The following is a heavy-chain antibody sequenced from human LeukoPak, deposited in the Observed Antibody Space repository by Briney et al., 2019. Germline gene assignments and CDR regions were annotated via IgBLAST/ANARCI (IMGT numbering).Heavy chain of an antibody. CDR1: GVTFSSYA. Sequence: GGSLRLSCAASGVTFSSYAMTWVRQAPGKGLEWVSGVSGSGGSTYYADSVKGRFTISRDNSKNTLYLQMNSLRVEDTAVYYCGKDPNGDYVGAFEIWGQGTMVTVSS. D-gene: IGHD4-17*01. J-gene: IGHJ3*02. CDR2: VSGSGGST. V-gene: IGHV3-23*01. CDR3: GKDPNGDYVGAFEI.